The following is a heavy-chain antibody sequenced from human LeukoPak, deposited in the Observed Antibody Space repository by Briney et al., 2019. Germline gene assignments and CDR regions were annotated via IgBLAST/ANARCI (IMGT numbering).Heavy chain of an antibody. D-gene: IGHD1-1*01. Sequence: SVKVSCKASGGTFSSYAISWVRQAPGQGLEWMGRIIPILGIANYAQKFQGRVTITADKSTSTAYMELSSLRSEDTAVYYRARTTSTSCHYYYYGMDVWGQGTTVTVSS. CDR1: GGTFSSYA. CDR3: ARTTSTSCHYYYYGMDV. J-gene: IGHJ6*02. V-gene: IGHV1-69*04. CDR2: IIPILGIA.